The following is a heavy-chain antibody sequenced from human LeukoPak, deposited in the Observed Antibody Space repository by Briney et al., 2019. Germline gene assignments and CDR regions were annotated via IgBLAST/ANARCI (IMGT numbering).Heavy chain of an antibody. CDR3: ARPSGGSCYGCYYYGMDV. D-gene: IGHD2-15*01. V-gene: IGHV1-18*01. CDR2: ISAYNGNT. J-gene: IGHJ6*02. CDR1: GYTFTSYG. Sequence: VASVKVSCKASGYTFTSYGISWVRQAPGQGLEWMGWISAYNGNTNYAQKLQGRVTMTTDTSTSTAYMELRSLRSDDTAVYYCARPSGGSCYGCYYYGMDVWGQGTLVTVSS.